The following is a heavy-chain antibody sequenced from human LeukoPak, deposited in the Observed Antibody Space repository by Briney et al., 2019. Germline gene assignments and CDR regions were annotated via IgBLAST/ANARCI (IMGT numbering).Heavy chain of an antibody. V-gene: IGHV4-61*01. CDR2: ILYSGTT. D-gene: IGHD1-26*01. Sequence: PSEALSLTCPVSGGSVSSGCSYWSWLRQHPGKGLEWIGYILYSGTTSYNPSLKSRVTMSVDTSKNQFSLKLSSVTAADTAVYYWARGMSGAYQPFDYWGQGTLVTVSS. CDR1: GGSVSSGCSY. CDR3: ARGMSGAYQPFDY. J-gene: IGHJ4*02.